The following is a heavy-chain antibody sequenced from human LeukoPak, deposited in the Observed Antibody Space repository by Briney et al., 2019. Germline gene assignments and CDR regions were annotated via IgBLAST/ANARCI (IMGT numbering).Heavy chain of an antibody. CDR3: ARDGPEEVEWELPPYYYYYMDV. J-gene: IGHJ6*03. D-gene: IGHD1-26*01. Sequence: SETLSLTCTVSGYSISSGYYWGWIRQPPGKGLEWIGSIYHSGSTYYNPSLKSRVTISVDTSKNQFSLKLSSVTAADTAVYYCARDGPEEVEWELPPYYYYYMDVWGKGTTVTVSS. CDR2: IYHSGST. CDR1: GYSISSGYY. V-gene: IGHV4-38-2*02.